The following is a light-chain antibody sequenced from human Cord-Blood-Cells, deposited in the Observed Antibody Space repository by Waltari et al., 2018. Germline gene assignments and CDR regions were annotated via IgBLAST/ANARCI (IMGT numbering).Light chain of an antibody. CDR3: NSRDSSGNHYV. J-gene: IGLJ1*01. CDR1: SLRSSY. Sequence: SSELTQDPAVSVALGQTVRITCQGDSLRSSYASWYQQKPGQAPVLVIYGKTNRPSGIPDRFAGSSSGNTASLTITGAQAEDEADYYCNSRDSSGNHYVFGTGTKVTVL. V-gene: IGLV3-19*01. CDR2: GKT.